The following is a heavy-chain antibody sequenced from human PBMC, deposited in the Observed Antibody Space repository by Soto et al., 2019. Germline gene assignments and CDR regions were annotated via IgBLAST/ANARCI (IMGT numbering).Heavy chain of an antibody. J-gene: IGHJ5*02. CDR1: GGSISSSSYY. CDR3: ARGNWNYRGRFDP. Sequence: QLQLQELGPGLVKPSETLSLTCTVSGGSISSSSYYWGWIRQPPGKGLEWIGSIYYSGSTYYNPSLKSRVTISVDTSKNQFSLKLSSVTAADTAVYYCARGNWNYRGRFDPWGQGTLVTVSS. D-gene: IGHD1-7*01. CDR2: IYYSGST. V-gene: IGHV4-39*01.